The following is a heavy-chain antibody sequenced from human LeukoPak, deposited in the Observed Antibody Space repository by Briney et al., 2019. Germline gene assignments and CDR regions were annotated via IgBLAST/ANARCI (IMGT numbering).Heavy chain of an antibody. CDR1: GGSISNYY. D-gene: IGHD3-10*01. Sequence: SETLSLTCTVSGGSISNYYWSWIWQPAGKGLEWVGRIYISGSTSGSTDYNPSLKSRVTMSVDTSRNQFSLKVNSVTAADTAVYYCARFRNYKEAFDRWGEGTMVTVSS. CDR3: ARFRNYKEAFDR. J-gene: IGHJ3*02. CDR2: IYISGSTSGST. V-gene: IGHV4-4*07.